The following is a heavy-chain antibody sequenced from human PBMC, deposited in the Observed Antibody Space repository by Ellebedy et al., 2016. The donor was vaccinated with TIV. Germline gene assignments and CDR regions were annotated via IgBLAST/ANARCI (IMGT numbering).Heavy chain of an antibody. CDR2: ISGSGGST. CDR3: AKDRGLIPGTTFFDY. Sequence: GGSLRLSXAASGFTFSSYAMSWVRQAPGKGLEWVSAISGSGGSTYYADSVKGRFTISRDNSKNTLYLQMNSLRAEDTAVYYCAKDRGLIPGTTFFDYWGQGTLVTVSS. CDR1: GFTFSSYA. J-gene: IGHJ4*02. D-gene: IGHD1-7*01. V-gene: IGHV3-23*01.